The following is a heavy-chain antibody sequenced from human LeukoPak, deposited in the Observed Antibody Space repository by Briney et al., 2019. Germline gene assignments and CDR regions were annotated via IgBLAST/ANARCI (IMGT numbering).Heavy chain of an antibody. CDR1: GYSFTSYW. Sequence: PGESLKISCKGSGYSFTSYWIGWVRQMPGKGLEWMGIIYPGDSDTRYSPSFQGQVTISADKSISTAYLQWSSLKASDTAMYYCARHSGTIFGVVPFDPWGQGTLVTVSS. J-gene: IGHJ5*02. V-gene: IGHV5-51*01. CDR3: ARHSGTIFGVVPFDP. D-gene: IGHD3-3*01. CDR2: IYPGDSDT.